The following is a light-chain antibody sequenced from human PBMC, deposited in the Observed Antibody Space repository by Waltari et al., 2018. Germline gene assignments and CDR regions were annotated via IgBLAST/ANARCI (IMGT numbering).Light chain of an antibody. J-gene: IGKJ4*01. Sequence: EVVLTQSPGTLSLSPGERATLSCRASQTGSFVAGTHLAWYQQRPGQAPRLLIYALSTRATGIPDRFTGSGSGTDFTLTINRLEAEDSAVYYCQQYGRSPLTFGGGTKVEIK. CDR3: QQYGRSPLT. CDR1: QTGSFVAGTH. CDR2: ALS. V-gene: IGKV3-20*01.